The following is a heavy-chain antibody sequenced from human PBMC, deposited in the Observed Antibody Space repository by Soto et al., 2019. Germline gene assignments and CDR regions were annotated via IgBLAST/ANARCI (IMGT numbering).Heavy chain of an antibody. D-gene: IGHD3-16*02. J-gene: IGHJ3*02. CDR2: ITPSSNYI. CDR3: ARDETFGGLIVNAFDI. V-gene: IGHV3-21*01. CDR1: GFTFSGYT. Sequence: EVQLVESGGGLVKPGGSLRLSCAGSGFTFSGYTFNWVRQAPGKGLEWVSCITPSSNYIYYADSVKGRFTISRDNAENSLYLHMSGLRAEDTAVYYCARDETFGGLIVNAFDIWGQGTLVTVSS.